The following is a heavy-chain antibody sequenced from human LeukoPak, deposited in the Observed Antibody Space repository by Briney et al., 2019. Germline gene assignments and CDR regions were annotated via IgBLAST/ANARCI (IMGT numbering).Heavy chain of an antibody. Sequence: SETLSLTCADYGGSFSGYYWSWIRQPPGKGLEWIGEINHSGSTNYNPSLKSRVTISVDTSKNQFSLKLSSVTAADTAVYYCARENYDILTGYYNQDDAFDIWGQGTMVTVSS. CDR3: ARENYDILTGYYNQDDAFDI. D-gene: IGHD3-9*01. CDR1: GGSFSGYY. J-gene: IGHJ3*02. CDR2: INHSGST. V-gene: IGHV4-34*09.